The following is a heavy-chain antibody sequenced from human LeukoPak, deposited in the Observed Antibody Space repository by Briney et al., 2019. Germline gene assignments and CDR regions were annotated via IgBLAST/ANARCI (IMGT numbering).Heavy chain of an antibody. V-gene: IGHV1-3*01. CDR2: INAGYGRT. J-gene: IGHJ4*02. Sequence: ASVKASCKASGYIFSDYAIQWVRQAPGQGLEWMGWINAGYGRTKYSQKFQDRVTLTGDKSASTAYLELSGLRFEDTAVYFCARARWTSTGTSYYLDYWGQGTLVPVSS. CDR3: ARARWTSTGTSYYLDY. D-gene: IGHD4-17*01. CDR1: GYIFSDYA.